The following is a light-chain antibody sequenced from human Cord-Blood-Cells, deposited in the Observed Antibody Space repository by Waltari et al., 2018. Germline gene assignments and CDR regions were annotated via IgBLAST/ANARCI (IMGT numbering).Light chain of an antibody. CDR2: DLS. CDR1: STDVGGYNY. CDR3: SSYTSSSTLHV. J-gene: IGLJ1*01. Sequence: QSALTQPASLSGSPGPSITISCTGTSTDVGGYNYVSWYQQHPGKPPNLIIYDLSNRPSGVSNRFSGSKSGNTASLTISGLQAEDEADYYCSSYTSSSTLHVFGTGTKVTVL. V-gene: IGLV2-14*01.